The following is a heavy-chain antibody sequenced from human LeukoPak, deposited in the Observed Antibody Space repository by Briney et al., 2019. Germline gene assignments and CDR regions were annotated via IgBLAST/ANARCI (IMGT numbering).Heavy chain of an antibody. CDR2: ISSSSSTI. Sequence: PGGSLRLSCAASGFTFSSYSMNWVRQAPGKGLEWVSYISSSSSTIYYADSVKGRFTISRDNAKNSLYLQMNSLTVEDTAVYYCATSPYYYDGSGSNLDYWGQGTLVTVSS. V-gene: IGHV3-48*01. J-gene: IGHJ4*02. CDR1: GFTFSSYS. CDR3: ATSPYYYDGSGSNLDY. D-gene: IGHD3-22*01.